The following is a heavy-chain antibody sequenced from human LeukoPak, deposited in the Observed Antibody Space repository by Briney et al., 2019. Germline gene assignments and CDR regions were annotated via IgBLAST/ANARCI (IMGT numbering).Heavy chain of an antibody. CDR1: GYTFTGYY. CDR3: ARGRLRGPDAFDI. Sequence: ASVKVSCKASGYTFTGYYMHWVRQAPGQGLEWMGWINPNSGGTYYAQKFQGRVTMTRDTSISTAYMELSRLRADDTAVYYCARGRLRGPDAFDIWGQGTMVTVSS. D-gene: IGHD3-10*01. CDR2: INPNSGGT. V-gene: IGHV1-2*02. J-gene: IGHJ3*02.